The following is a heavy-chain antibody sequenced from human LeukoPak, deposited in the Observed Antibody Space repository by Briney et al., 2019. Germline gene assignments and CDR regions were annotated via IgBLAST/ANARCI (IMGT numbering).Heavy chain of an antibody. Sequence: SETLSLTCTVADGSISPYYWSWIRQPPGKGLEWLGYIYHSGSTTYNPSLKSRVTISVDTSKNQFSLKLSSVTAADTAVYYCARLFSDSSSWYTWFDPWGQGTLVTVSS. CDR3: ARLFSDSSSWYTWFDP. J-gene: IGHJ5*02. CDR2: IYHSGST. D-gene: IGHD6-13*01. V-gene: IGHV4-59*08. CDR1: DGSISPYY.